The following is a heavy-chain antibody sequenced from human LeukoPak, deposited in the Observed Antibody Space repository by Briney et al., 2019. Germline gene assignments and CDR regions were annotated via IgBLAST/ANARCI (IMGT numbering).Heavy chain of an antibody. Sequence: ASVKVSCKASGYTFTSYDINLVRQATGQGLEWMGWMNPNSGNTGYAQKFQGRVTMTRNTSISTAYMELSSLRSEDTAVYYCARGLGCTNGVCYNYWGQGTLVTVSS. CDR2: MNPNSGNT. V-gene: IGHV1-8*01. J-gene: IGHJ4*02. CDR3: ARGLGCTNGVCYNY. D-gene: IGHD2-8*01. CDR1: GYTFTSYD.